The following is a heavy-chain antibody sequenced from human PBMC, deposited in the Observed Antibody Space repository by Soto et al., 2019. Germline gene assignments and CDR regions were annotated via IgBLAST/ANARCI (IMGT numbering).Heavy chain of an antibody. V-gene: IGHV1-18*01. J-gene: IGHJ6*02. D-gene: IGHD6-19*01. CDR2: ISGYNGNT. CDR3: SRFIMVGGWFDPNYYHGMDV. CDR1: GYTFSNYG. Sequence: QVQLVQSGAEVKKPGASVTVSCKTSGYTFSNYGINWVRQAPGQGLEWMGWISGYNGNTNYAQTVQGRVTMTTDTSTGTVYMELRSLKSDDTAIYYCSRFIMVGGWFDPNYYHGMDVWGQGNPVTVSS.